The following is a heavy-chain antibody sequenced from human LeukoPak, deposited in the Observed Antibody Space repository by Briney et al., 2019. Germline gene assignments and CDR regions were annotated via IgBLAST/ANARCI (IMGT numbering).Heavy chain of an antibody. V-gene: IGHV3-7*01. J-gene: IGHJ4*02. CDR3: ARTKNSGRYYYFDY. CDR2: IKPDGSEQ. D-gene: IGHD3-22*01. Sequence: GGSLRLSCADSRFTFSTYWMSWLRQVPGKGLEWVANIKPDGSEQYYADSVKGRFSISRDNDKNSLFLQMNNLRAEDTAVYYCARTKNSGRYYYFDYWGPGTLVTVSS. CDR1: RFTFSTYW.